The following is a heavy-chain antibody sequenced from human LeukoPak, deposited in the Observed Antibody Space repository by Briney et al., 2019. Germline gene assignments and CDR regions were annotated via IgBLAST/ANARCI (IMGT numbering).Heavy chain of an antibody. CDR3: ARQDNYDFWSGYLDY. V-gene: IGHV4-39*01. J-gene: IGHJ4*02. Sequence: SETLSLTCTVSGGSIISSSYYWGWIRQPPGKGLEWIGSIYYSGSTYYNPSLKSRVTISVDTSKNQFSLKLSSVTAADTAVYYCARQDNYDFWSGYLDYWGQGTLVTVSS. D-gene: IGHD3-3*01. CDR2: IYYSGST. CDR1: GGSIISSSYY.